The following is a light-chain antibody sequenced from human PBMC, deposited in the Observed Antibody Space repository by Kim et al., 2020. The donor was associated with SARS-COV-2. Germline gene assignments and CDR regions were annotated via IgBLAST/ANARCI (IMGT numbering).Light chain of an antibody. CDR2: DAS. V-gene: IGKV3-11*01. CDR3: QQRYSWPPLT. J-gene: IGKJ4*01. Sequence: LSPRERATLSCRASQNVTHHLAWYQQKRGQAPRLLIYDASDRATGIPARFSGSGSGTDFNLTINSLEPEDFAVYYCQQRYSWPPLTFGGGTKV. CDR1: QNVTHH.